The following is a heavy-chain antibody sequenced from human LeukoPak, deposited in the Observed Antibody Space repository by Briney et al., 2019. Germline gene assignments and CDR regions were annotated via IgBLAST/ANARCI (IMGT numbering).Heavy chain of an antibody. D-gene: IGHD3-22*01. CDR2: IRSKAYGGTT. V-gene: IGHV3-49*03. CDR1: GFTFGDYA. CDR3: TRACFDSSGYYYMYYGMDV. J-gene: IGHJ6*02. Sequence: GGSLRLSCTASGFTFGDYAMSWFRQAPGKGLEWVGFIRSKAYGGTTEYAASVKGRFTISRDDSKSIAYLQMNSLKTEDTAVYYCTRACFDSSGYYYMYYGMDVWGQGTTVTVSS.